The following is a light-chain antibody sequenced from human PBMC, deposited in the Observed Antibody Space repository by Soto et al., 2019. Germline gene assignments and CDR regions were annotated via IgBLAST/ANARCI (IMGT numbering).Light chain of an antibody. CDR2: DSD. V-gene: IGLV1-51*01. CDR1: SSNIGNNY. Sequence: QSVLTQPPSVSAAPGQTVTISCSGSSSNIGNNYVSWYQQLPGTAPKLHIYDSDKRPSGIPDRFSGSKSGTSATLGITGLQTGDEADYYCETWDSSLSGVVFGGGTKLTVL. J-gene: IGLJ2*01. CDR3: ETWDSSLSGVV.